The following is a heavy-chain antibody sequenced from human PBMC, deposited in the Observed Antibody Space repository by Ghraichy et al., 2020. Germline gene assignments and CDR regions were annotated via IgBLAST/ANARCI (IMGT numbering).Heavy chain of an antibody. V-gene: IGHV3-15*01. CDR2: IKSKTDGGTT. Sequence: LSLTCAASGFTFSNAWMSWVRQAPGKGLEWVGRIKSKTDGGTTDYAAPVKGRFTISRDDSKNTLYLQMNSLKTEDTAVYYCTTDLHYYDSSGYLAWGQGTLVTVSS. D-gene: IGHD3-22*01. J-gene: IGHJ4*02. CDR1: GFTFSNAW. CDR3: TTDLHYYDSSGYLA.